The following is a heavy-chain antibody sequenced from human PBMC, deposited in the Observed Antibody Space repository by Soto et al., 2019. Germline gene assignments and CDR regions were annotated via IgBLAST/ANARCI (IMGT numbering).Heavy chain of an antibody. CDR3: VRVGGFGATTIDY. V-gene: IGHV4-30-4*01. CDR1: GGSISSGDYY. CDR2: IYYSGST. J-gene: IGHJ4*02. D-gene: IGHD3-10*01. Sequence: QVQLQESGPGLVKPSQTLSLTCTVSGGSISSGDYYWSWIRQPPGKGLEWIGYIYYSGSTYYNPSLKSRVTILVDTSKNQFSLKLSSVTAADTAVYYCVRVGGFGATTIDYWGQGTLVTVSS.